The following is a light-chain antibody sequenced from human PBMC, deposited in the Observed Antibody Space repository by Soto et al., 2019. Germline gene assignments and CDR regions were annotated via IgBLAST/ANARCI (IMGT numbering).Light chain of an antibody. CDR1: ESISSY. V-gene: IGKV1-39*01. J-gene: IGKJ5*01. CDR2: GAA. CDR3: QQSYSVPII. Sequence: DIQVPPSPYSLSASVGDRVTITCRASESISSYLNWYQQKPGKAPRLLIYGAANLQSGVPSRFSGSGSGTDFTLSISSLQPEDFATYYCQQSYSVPIIFGQGTRLDIK.